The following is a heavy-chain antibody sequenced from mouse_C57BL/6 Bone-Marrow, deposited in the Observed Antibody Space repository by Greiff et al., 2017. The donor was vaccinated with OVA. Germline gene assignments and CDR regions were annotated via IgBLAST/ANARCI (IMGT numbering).Heavy chain of an antibody. CDR1: GYTFTSYW. V-gene: IGHV1-55*01. CDR3: AREVNITTVAYYYAMDY. J-gene: IGHJ4*01. Sequence: QVQLQQPGAELVKPGASVKMSCKASGYTFTSYWITWVKQRPGQGLEWIGDIYPGSGSTNYNEKFKSKATLTVDTSSSTAYMQLSSLTSEYSAVYYCAREVNITTVAYYYAMDYWGQGTSVTVSS. CDR2: IYPGSGST. D-gene: IGHD1-1*01.